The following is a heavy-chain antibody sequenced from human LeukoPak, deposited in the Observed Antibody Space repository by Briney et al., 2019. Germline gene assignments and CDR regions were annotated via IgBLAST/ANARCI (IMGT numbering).Heavy chain of an antibody. V-gene: IGHV3-53*04. Sequence: GGSLRLSCAASGFTVTTNYMSWVRQAPGKGLEWVSVIYSGGSTYYSDSVKGRFTISRHNSENTLYLQIDSLRDEDTAVYYCARGDFWSGYYTGLYWGQGILVIVSS. CDR2: IYSGGST. D-gene: IGHD3-3*01. J-gene: IGHJ4*02. CDR1: GFTVTTNY. CDR3: ARGDFWSGYYTGLY.